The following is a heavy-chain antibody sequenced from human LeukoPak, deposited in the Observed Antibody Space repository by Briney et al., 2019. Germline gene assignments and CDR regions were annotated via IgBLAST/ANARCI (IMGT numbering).Heavy chain of an antibody. J-gene: IGHJ4*02. V-gene: IGHV3-7*01. Sequence: PGGSLRLSCAASGFTFSSYWMTWVRQAPGKGLEWVADIKEDGSEKYYVDSVKGRFTISRDNAKNSLYLQMNSLRAEDTAVYYCASGSYCDCWGQGTLVTVSS. CDR3: ASGSYCDC. CDR1: GFTFSSYW. D-gene: IGHD1-26*01. CDR2: IKEDGSEK.